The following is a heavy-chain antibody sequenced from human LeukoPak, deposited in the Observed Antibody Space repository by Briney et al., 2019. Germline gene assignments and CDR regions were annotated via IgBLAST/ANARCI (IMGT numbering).Heavy chain of an antibody. CDR2: ISSSSSYI. V-gene: IGHV3-21*01. D-gene: IGHD2-2*01. J-gene: IGHJ3*02. CDR1: GFTFSSYS. CDR3: ARSVVVAPGAFDI. Sequence: GGSLRLFCAASGFTFSSYSMNWVRQAPGKGLEWVSSISSSSSYIYYADSVKGRFTISRDNAKNSLYLQMNSLRAEDTAVYYCARSVVVAPGAFDIWGQGTMVTVSS.